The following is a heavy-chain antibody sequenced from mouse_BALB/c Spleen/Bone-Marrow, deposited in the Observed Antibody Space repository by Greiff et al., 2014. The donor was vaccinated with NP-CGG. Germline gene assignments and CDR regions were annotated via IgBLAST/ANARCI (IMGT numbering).Heavy chain of an antibody. CDR3: ARDGNWFPY. CDR2: LNPGSGAT. CDR1: GYAFTNYY. D-gene: IGHD2-1*01. V-gene: IGHV1-54*01. Sequence: QVQLKQSGAELVRPGTSVKVSCKASGYAFTNYYIEWVKQRPGQGLEWIGVLNPGSGATNYNKKFKGKATLTANKSSSTSYMQLSSLTADDSAVYFCARDGNWFPYWGQGTRVTVSA. J-gene: IGHJ3*01.